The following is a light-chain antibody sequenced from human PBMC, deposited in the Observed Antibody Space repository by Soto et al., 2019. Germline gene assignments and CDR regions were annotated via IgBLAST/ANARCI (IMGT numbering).Light chain of an antibody. Sequence: VLTQSPATLSLSPVEPATLSCRASQSVSGYIDWYQQKPGQSPRLLIYADSNRATGIPARFSGSGSGTDFTLTISSLEPEDFSVYYCQQRYNWPITFGQGTRLEIK. CDR1: QSVSGY. V-gene: IGKV3-11*01. CDR3: QQRYNWPIT. J-gene: IGKJ5*01. CDR2: ADS.